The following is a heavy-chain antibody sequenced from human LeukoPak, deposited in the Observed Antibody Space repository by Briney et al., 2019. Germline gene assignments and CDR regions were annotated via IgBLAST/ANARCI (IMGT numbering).Heavy chain of an antibody. Sequence: ASVKVSCKASGYTFTDYYMHWVRQAPGQGLEWMGWINPNSGGTNYAQKFQGRVTMTRDTSISTAYMELSRLRSDDTAVYYCARAYDGSSWYYFDYWGQGTLVTVSS. J-gene: IGHJ4*02. CDR2: INPNSGGT. V-gene: IGHV1-2*02. CDR1: GYTFTDYY. CDR3: ARAYDGSSWYYFDY. D-gene: IGHD6-13*01.